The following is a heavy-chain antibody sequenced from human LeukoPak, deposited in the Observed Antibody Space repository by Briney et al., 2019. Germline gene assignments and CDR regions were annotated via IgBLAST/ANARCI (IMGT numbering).Heavy chain of an antibody. CDR1: GFTFSTYA. V-gene: IGHV3-23*01. Sequence: GGSLRLSCAASGFTFSTYAMSWVRQAPAKGLEWVSGISGSATYTHYADSVKGRFTISRDNSKNTLYLQMNSLRAEDTAVYYCAKRKEASGTYHYYGMDVWGKGTTVTVSS. CDR2: ISGSATYT. J-gene: IGHJ6*04. CDR3: AKRKEASGTYHYYGMDV. D-gene: IGHD6-13*01.